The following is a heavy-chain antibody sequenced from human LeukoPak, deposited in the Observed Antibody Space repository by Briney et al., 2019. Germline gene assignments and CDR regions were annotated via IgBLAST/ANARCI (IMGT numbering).Heavy chain of an antibody. CDR3: AAAAGTGYYYYMDV. J-gene: IGHJ6*03. CDR1: GFTFTSSA. D-gene: IGHD6-13*01. V-gene: IGHV1-58*02. CDR2: IVVGSGNT. Sequence: GTSVKVSCKASGFTFTSSAMQWVRQARGQRLEWIGWIVVGSGNTNYAQKFQERVTITRDMSTSTAYMELSSLRSEDTAVYYCAAAAGTGYYYYMDVCGKGTTVTVSS.